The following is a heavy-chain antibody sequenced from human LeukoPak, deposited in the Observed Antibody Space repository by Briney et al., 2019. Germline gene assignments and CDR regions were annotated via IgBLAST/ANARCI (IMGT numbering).Heavy chain of an antibody. CDR1: GFTFSSYW. CDR2: INSDGSST. D-gene: IGHD3-10*01. V-gene: IGHV3-74*01. CDR3: ARDRGRGAFDI. Sequence: GSLRLSCAASGFTFSSYWMHWVRQAPGKGLVWVSRINSDGSSTSYADSVKGRFTISRDNAKNSLYLQMNSLRAEDTAVYYCARDRGRGAFDIWGQGTMVTVSS. J-gene: IGHJ3*02.